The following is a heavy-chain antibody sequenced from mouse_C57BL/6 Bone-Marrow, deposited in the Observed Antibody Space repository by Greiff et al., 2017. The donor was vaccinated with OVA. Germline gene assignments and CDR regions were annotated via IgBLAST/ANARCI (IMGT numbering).Heavy chain of an antibody. CDR1: GFSLSTSGMG. D-gene: IGHD6-2*01. CDR2: IYWADDK. V-gene: IGHV8-12*01. Sequence: QVTLKVSGPGILQPSQTLSLSCSFSGFSLSTSGMGVSWLRHPSGKGLEWLAHIYWADDKRYNPSLKSRLTISKDTSRNQVFLKITSVDTAVTATYYCSRRSYSWFAYWGQGTLVTVSA. J-gene: IGHJ3*01. CDR3: SRRSYSWFAY.